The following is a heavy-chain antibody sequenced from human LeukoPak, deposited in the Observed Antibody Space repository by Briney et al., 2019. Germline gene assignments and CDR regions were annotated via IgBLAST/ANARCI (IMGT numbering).Heavy chain of an antibody. CDR1: GFTFSSYG. J-gene: IGHJ4*02. CDR2: IRYDGSNK. CDR3: AKVHLVGVRSDFDY. V-gene: IGHV3-30*02. D-gene: IGHD1-26*01. Sequence: PGGSLRLSCAASGFTFSSYGMHWVRQAPGKGLEWVAFIRYDGSNKYYADSVKGRFNISRDNSKNTLYLQMNSLRAEDTAVYYCAKVHLVGVRSDFDYWGQGTLVTVSS.